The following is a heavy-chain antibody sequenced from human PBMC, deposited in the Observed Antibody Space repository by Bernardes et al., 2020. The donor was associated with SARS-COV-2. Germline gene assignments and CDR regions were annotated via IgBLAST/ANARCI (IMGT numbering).Heavy chain of an antibody. CDR3: ASDRGGTYVDY. J-gene: IGHJ4*02. D-gene: IGHD3-3*01. Sequence: SETLSLTCTVSGGSLSSVSYFWAWIRQSPGMGLEWIGYISHTWTTNYNPSLGSRVTISMDTSKNQISLSLRSVTAADTAIYYCASDRGGTYVDYWGQGTLVTVSS. CDR2: ISHTWTT. CDR1: GGSLSSVSYF. V-gene: IGHV4-61*01.